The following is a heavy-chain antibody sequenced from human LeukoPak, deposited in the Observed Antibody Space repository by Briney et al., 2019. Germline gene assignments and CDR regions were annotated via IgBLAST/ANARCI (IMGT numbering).Heavy chain of an antibody. CDR2: IYYSGTN. V-gene: IGHV4-59*01. CDR1: GASINTYY. Sequence: SETLSLTCTVSGASINTYYWSWIRQPPGKGLEWIGYIYYSGTNSYNPSLKTRVTISIDTSKNQFSLKLSSVTAADTAVYYCARVLRPMASQYSFDYWGQGTLVTVSS. CDR3: ARVLRPMASQYSFDY. J-gene: IGHJ4*02. D-gene: IGHD3-10*01.